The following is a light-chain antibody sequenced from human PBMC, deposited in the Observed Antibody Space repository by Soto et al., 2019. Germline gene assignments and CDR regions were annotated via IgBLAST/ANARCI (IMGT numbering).Light chain of an antibody. CDR1: SSDVGGYNY. J-gene: IGLJ1*01. V-gene: IGLV2-14*03. CDR2: DVS. CDR3: SSYTTSTTLNYV. Sequence: QSVLTQPASVSGSPGQSITISCTGTSSDVGGYNYVSWYQHHPGKAPKLMIYDVSNRPSGVSNRFSGSKSGNTASLTISGLQAEDEADYYCSSYTTSTTLNYVFGTGT.